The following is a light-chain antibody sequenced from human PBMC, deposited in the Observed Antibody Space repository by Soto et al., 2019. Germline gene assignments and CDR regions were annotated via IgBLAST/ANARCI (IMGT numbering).Light chain of an antibody. CDR3: SSYTSSSTWV. V-gene: IGLV2-14*01. CDR2: DVS. J-gene: IGLJ3*02. CDR1: SSDVGGYNY. Sequence: QSALTQPASVSGSPGQSITISCTGTSSDVGGYNYVSWYQQHPGKAPKLMIYDVSNRPSGVSNGFSGSKSGNTASLTISGLQAEDGADYYCSSYTSSSTWVFGGGTKLPVL.